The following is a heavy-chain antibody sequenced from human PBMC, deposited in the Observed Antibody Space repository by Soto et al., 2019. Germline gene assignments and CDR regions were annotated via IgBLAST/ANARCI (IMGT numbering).Heavy chain of an antibody. V-gene: IGHV4-30-2*01. D-gene: IGHD3-10*01. CDR1: GGSISSGGYS. Sequence: SETLSLTCAVSGGSISSGGYSWSWIRQPPGKGLEWIGYIYHSGSTYYNPSLKSRVTISVDRSKNQFSLKLSSVTAADTAVYYCARVRTMVRGVIILYCGMDVWGQGTTVTVSS. CDR2: IYHSGST. J-gene: IGHJ6*02. CDR3: ARVRTMVRGVIILYCGMDV.